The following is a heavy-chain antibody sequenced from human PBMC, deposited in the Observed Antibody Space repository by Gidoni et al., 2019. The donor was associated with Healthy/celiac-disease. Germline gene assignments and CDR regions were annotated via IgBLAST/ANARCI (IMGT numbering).Heavy chain of an antibody. CDR1: GGSISSGSYY. D-gene: IGHD3-3*01. J-gene: IGHJ6*02. V-gene: IGHV4-61*02. Sequence: QVQLQDSGPGLLKPSQTLSLTCTVSGGSISSGSYYWSWIRQPAGKGLEWIGRIYTSGSTNYNPSLKSRVTISVDTSKNQFSLKLSSVTAADTAVYYCARDRSFGVVIGYYYYGMDVWGQGTTVTVSS. CDR3: ARDRSFGVVIGYYYYGMDV. CDR2: IYTSGST.